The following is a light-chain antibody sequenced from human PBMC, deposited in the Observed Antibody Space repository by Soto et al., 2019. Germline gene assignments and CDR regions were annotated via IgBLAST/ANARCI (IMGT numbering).Light chain of an antibody. J-gene: IGLJ2*01. Sequence: QSVLAQPPSASGTPGQRVTISCSGSTSNVGSNLASWYQQLPGSAPNLLIYYDDERPSGVPERFSGSKSCTSASLGLSGLRAEDEAAYFWEVWDDSLSAVVFGGGTQLTVL. CDR2: YDD. CDR1: TSNVGSNL. V-gene: IGLV1-47*02. CDR3: EVWDDSLSAVV.